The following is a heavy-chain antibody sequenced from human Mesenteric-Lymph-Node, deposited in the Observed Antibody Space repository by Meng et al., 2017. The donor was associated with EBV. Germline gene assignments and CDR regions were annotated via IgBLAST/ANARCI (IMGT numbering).Heavy chain of an antibody. V-gene: IGHV3-21*06. D-gene: IGHD1-14*01. CDR1: GFTLLSYG. Sequence: LSXXXSGFTLLSYGMPLVRKAPGKGLEWVSAIDRTESTYIFYADSVKDRFTNSKENSKNSMYQQMSSLRAEEAAVYYCARGDLSITRKFDPWGQGTLVTVSS. CDR3: ARGDLSITRKFDP. CDR2: IDRTESTYI. J-gene: IGHJ5*02.